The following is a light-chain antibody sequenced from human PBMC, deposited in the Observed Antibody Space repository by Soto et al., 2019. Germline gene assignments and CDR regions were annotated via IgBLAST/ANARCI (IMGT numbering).Light chain of an antibody. CDR3: CSYAGTNTYV. J-gene: IGLJ1*01. CDR1: SSDVGNYNL. Sequence: QSALTQPASVSGSPGQSITISCARTSSDVGNYNLVSWYQHHPGKAPKLIIYEGSKRPSGVSSRFSASKSGNTASLRISGLQAEDEADYFCCSYAGTNTYVFGTGTKVTVL. CDR2: EGS. V-gene: IGLV2-23*01.